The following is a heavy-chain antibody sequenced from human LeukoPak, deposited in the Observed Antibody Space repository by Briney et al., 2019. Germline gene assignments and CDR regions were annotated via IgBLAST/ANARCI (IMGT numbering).Heavy chain of an antibody. V-gene: IGHV3-33*01. CDR3: AGDQRGFRVYGMDV. CDR1: GFTFSSYG. Sequence: PGRSLRLSCAASGFTFSSYGMHWVRQAPGKGLEWVAVIWYDGSNKYYADSVKGRFTISRDNSKNTLYLQMNSLRAEDTAVYYCAGDQRGFRVYGMDVWGQGTTVTVSS. CDR2: IWYDGSNK. J-gene: IGHJ6*02. D-gene: IGHD6-13*01.